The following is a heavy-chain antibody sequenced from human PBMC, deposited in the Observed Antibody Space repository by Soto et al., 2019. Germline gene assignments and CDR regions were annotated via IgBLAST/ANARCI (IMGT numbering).Heavy chain of an antibody. CDR3: ARDKSFYCSGGSCSNWFDP. J-gene: IGHJ5*02. D-gene: IGHD2-15*01. CDR1: GYTFTNYA. Sequence: SVKVSCKASGYTFTNYAMHWVRQAPGQRLEWMGRIIPILGIANYAQKFQGRVTITADKSTSTAYMELSSLRSEDTAVYYCARDKSFYCSGGSCSNWFDPWGQGTLVTVSS. V-gene: IGHV1-69*04. CDR2: IIPILGIA.